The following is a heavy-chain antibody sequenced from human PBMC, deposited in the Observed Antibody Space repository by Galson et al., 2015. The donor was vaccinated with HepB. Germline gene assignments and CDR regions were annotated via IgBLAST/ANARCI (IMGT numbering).Heavy chain of an antibody. J-gene: IGHJ3*02. CDR1: GGSISRFH. V-gene: IGHV4-4*07. CDR2: IFSSGTT. CDR3: ARNRGGDSWDDAFDN. D-gene: IGHD2-21*02. Sequence: ETLSLTCSVSGGSISRFHWTWIRQPAGKGLEWIGRIFSSGTTTYHPSLKSRVIMSVDTFRNQYSLKLRSMTTADTAVYFCARNRGGDSWDDAFDNWGQGTIVTV.